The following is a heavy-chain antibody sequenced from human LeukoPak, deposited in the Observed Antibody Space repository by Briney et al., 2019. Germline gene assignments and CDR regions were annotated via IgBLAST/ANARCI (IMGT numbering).Heavy chain of an antibody. V-gene: IGHV3-74*01. CDR1: GFSFSNYW. CDR2: VDNDGSGT. D-gene: IGHD5-18*01. CDR3: ARSQRGYSYGEH. Sequence: GGSLRLSCEASGFSFSNYWMHWVRQVPGKGLVWVSRVDNDGSGTTHADSVKGRFTISRDNAKNTVYLQMNSLRAEDTAVYYCARSQRGYSYGEHWGQGTPVTVSS. J-gene: IGHJ4*02.